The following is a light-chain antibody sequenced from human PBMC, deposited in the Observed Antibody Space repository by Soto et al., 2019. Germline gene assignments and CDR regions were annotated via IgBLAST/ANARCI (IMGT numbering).Light chain of an antibody. V-gene: IGKV3-20*01. J-gene: IGKJ1*01. Sequence: EIVLTQSPGTLSLSPGDRATLSFRASQSVSSSYLAWYQQKPGQAPRLLIYGASSRATGIPDRFSGSGSGTDFTLTISRLEPEDFAVYYCQQYGNSPQTFGQGTKV. CDR3: QQYGNSPQT. CDR2: GAS. CDR1: QSVSSSY.